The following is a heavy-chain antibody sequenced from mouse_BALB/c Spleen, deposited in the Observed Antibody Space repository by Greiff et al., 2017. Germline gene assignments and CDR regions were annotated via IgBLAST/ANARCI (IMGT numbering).Heavy chain of an antibody. D-gene: IGHD1-2*01. CDR1: GDSITSGY. J-gene: IGHJ3*01. V-gene: IGHV3-8*02. CDR3: ARYGDDGVDFAY. CDR2: ISYSGST. Sequence: EVMLVESGPSLVKPSQTLSLTCSVTGDSITSGYWNWIRKFPGNKLEYMGYISYSGSTYYNPSLKSRISITRDTSKNQYYLQLNSVTTEDTATYYCARYGDDGVDFAYWGQGTLVTVSA.